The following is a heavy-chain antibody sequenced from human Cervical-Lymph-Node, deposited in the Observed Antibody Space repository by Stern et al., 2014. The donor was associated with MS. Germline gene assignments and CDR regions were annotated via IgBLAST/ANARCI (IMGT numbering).Heavy chain of an antibody. CDR2: ISYDGDNK. CDR1: GFTFGSYA. J-gene: IGHJ4*02. D-gene: IGHD6-6*01. V-gene: IGHV3-30-3*01. CDR3: PRERFSSSSRLFDY. Sequence: VQLVESGGGVVQPGRSLRLSCAASGFTFGSYAMHWVRQTPGKGLEWVAVISYDGDNKYYADSVKGRFTISRDNSKNTLYLLMNSLRPEDTAVYYGPRERFSSSSRLFDYWGQGALVTVTS.